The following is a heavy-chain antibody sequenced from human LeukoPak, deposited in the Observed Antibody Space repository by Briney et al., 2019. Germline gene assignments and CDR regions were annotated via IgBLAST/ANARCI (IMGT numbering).Heavy chain of an antibody. CDR1: GGSISSSSYY. Sequence: SETLSLTCTVSGGSISSSSYYWGWIRQPPGKGLEWIGSIYYSGSTYYNPSLKSRVTISVDTSKNQFSLKLSSVTAADTAVYYCARELVRTSHLLGVHKAFDPWGQGTLVTVSS. CDR3: ARELVRTSHLLGVHKAFDP. CDR2: IYYSGST. J-gene: IGHJ5*02. V-gene: IGHV4-39*07. D-gene: IGHD2-2*01.